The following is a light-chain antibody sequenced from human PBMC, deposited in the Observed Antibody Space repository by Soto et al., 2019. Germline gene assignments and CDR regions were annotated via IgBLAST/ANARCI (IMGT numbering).Light chain of an antibody. V-gene: IGLV1-51*01. CDR2: DNN. CDR3: GAWDGGPSDFV. J-gene: IGLJ1*01. Sequence: QSVLTQPPSVSAAPGRTVTISCSGSSSNIGNSFVSWYQQLPGTAPRLLIYDNNERPSGIPDRFSGSKSGKSATLGITGLQTGDAADYYCGAWDGGPSDFVFGNGTKVTV. CDR1: SSNIGNSF.